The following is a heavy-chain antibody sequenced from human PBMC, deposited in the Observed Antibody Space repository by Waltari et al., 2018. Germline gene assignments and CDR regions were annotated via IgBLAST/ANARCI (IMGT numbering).Heavy chain of an antibody. V-gene: IGHV3-53*01. J-gene: IGHJ4*02. Sequence: EVQLVESGGGLIQPGGSLRLSCAASGFTVSSNYMSWVRQAPGKGLEGVSVMYRGGRTYYADSGKGRFTISRDNSKNTRYLQMNSLRAEDTAVYYCARAYYDFWSGYFDYWGQGTLVTVSS. CDR1: GFTVSSNY. CDR2: MYRGGRT. CDR3: ARAYYDFWSGYFDY. D-gene: IGHD3-3*01.